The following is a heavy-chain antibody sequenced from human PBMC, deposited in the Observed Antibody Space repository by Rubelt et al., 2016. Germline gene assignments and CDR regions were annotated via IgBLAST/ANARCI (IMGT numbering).Heavy chain of an antibody. J-gene: IGHJ4*02. V-gene: IGHV4-39*01. D-gene: IGHD3-22*01. Sequence: QLQLQESGPGLVKPSETLSLTCTVSGGSISSSSYYWGWIRQPPGKGLEWIGSIYYRGSTYYNPSPKMRGTLAGDTSTNRCALELSSETAAGTAVDDLSRHRSSTYYDSSGYFSYWGQGTLATVSS. CDR1: GGSISSSSYY. CDR3: SRHRSSTYYDSSGYFSY. CDR2: IYYRGST.